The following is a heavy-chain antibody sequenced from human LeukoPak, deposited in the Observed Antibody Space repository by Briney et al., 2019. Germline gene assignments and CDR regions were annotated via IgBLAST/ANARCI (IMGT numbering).Heavy chain of an antibody. Sequence: ASVKVSCKASGYTFTSYGISWVRQAPGQGLEWMGWISAYNGNTNYAQKLQGRVTMTTDTSTSTAYIELRSLRSDDTAVYYCARDLVVVVPAAILDYWGQGTLVTVSS. D-gene: IGHD2-2*01. CDR2: ISAYNGNT. CDR1: GYTFTSYG. V-gene: IGHV1-18*01. J-gene: IGHJ4*02. CDR3: ARDLVVVVPAAILDY.